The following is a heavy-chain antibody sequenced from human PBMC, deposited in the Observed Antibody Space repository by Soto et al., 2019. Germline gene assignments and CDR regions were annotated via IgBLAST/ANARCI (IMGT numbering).Heavy chain of an antibody. CDR2: IYYSGST. D-gene: IGHD3-22*01. V-gene: IGHV4-30-4*01. Sequence: PSETLSLTCTVSGGSISSGDYYWSWIRQPPGKGLEWIGYIYYSGSTYYNPSLKSRVTISVDTSKNQFSLKLSSVTAADTAVYYCAKIGNDSSGYYYFDYWGQGTLVTAPQ. CDR1: GGSISSGDYY. CDR3: AKIGNDSSGYYYFDY. J-gene: IGHJ4*02.